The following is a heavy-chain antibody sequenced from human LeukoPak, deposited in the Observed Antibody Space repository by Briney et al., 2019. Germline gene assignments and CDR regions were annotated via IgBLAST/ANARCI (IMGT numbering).Heavy chain of an antibody. Sequence: GASVKVCCKASGGTFSSYAISWVRQAPGQGLEWMGGIIPIFGTANYAQKFQGRVTITTDESTSTAYMELSSLRSEDTAVYYCARERDIVVVPAAIAFDIWGQGTMVTVSS. CDR1: GGTFSSYA. J-gene: IGHJ3*02. V-gene: IGHV1-69*05. D-gene: IGHD2-2*01. CDR2: IIPIFGTA. CDR3: ARERDIVVVPAAIAFDI.